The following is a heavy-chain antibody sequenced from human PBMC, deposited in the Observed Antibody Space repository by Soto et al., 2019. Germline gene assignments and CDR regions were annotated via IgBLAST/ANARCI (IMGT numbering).Heavy chain of an antibody. CDR2: ISYDGSNK. CDR1: GFTFSSYA. CDR3: ARGPGSFTMVRGVISRGHPEHFQH. V-gene: IGHV3-30-3*01. D-gene: IGHD3-10*01. Sequence: GGSLRLSCAASGFTFSSYAMHWVRQAPGKGLEWVAVISYDGSNKYYADSVKGRFTISRDNSKNTLYLQMNSLRAEDTAVYYCARGPGSFTMVRGVISRGHPEHFQHWGQGTLVTVSS. J-gene: IGHJ1*01.